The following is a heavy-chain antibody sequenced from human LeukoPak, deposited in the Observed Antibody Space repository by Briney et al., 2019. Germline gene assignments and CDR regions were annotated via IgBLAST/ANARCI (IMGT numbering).Heavy chain of an antibody. Sequence: PGGSLRLSCAASGFTFSSYAMHWVRQAPGKGLEWVAVISYDGSNKYYADSVKGRFTISRDNSKNTLYLQMNSLRAEDTAVYYCARSEYSGYDWGGAFDIWGQGTMVTVSS. CDR3: ARSEYSGYDWGGAFDI. J-gene: IGHJ3*02. CDR1: GFTFSSYA. CDR2: ISYDGSNK. D-gene: IGHD5-12*01. V-gene: IGHV3-30-3*01.